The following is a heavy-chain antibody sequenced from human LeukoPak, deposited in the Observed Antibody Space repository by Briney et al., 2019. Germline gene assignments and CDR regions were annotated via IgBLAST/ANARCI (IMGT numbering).Heavy chain of an antibody. D-gene: IGHD5-12*01. J-gene: IGHJ2*01. CDR3: ARAGGGYQGFWYFDL. CDR2: ISAYNGNT. CDR1: GYTFTSYG. Sequence: EASVTVSCKASGYTFTSYGISWVRQAPGQGLEWMGWISAYNGNTNYAQKLQGRVTMTTDTSTSTAYMELRSLRSDDTAVYYCARAGGGYQGFWYFDLWGRGTLVTVSS. V-gene: IGHV1-18*01.